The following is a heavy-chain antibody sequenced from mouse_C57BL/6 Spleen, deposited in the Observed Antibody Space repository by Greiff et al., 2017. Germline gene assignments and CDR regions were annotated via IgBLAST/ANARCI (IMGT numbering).Heavy chain of an antibody. J-gene: IGHJ1*03. Sequence: QVQLQQPGAELVKPGASVKLSCKASGYTFTSYWMHWVKQRPGRGLEWIGRIDPNSGGTKYNEKFKSKATLTVDKPSSTAYMQLSSLTSEDSAVYYCAREAITTVVATRFYWYFDVWGTGTTVTVSS. V-gene: IGHV1-72*01. D-gene: IGHD1-1*01. CDR1: GYTFTSYW. CDR3: AREAITTVVATRFYWYFDV. CDR2: IDPNSGGT.